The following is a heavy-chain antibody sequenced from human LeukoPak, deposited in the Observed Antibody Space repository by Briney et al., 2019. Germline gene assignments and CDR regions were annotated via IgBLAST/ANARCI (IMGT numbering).Heavy chain of an antibody. Sequence: SETLSFTCAVYGFTFSGYYWSRLPQPPGKGLEWFVEINHSGRTNYNTSHKSRVTISVDTSKNQFSLKLSSVTAADTAVYYCARGTRPITMVRNMIWVSGEYCQHWGQGTLVTVSS. J-gene: IGHJ1*01. CDR3: ARGTRPITMVRNMIWVSGEYCQH. D-gene: IGHD3-10*01. CDR2: INHSGRT. V-gene: IGHV4-34*01. CDR1: GFTFSGYY.